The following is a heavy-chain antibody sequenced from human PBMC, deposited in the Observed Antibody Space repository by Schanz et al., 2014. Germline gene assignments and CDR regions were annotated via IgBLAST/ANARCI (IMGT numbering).Heavy chain of an antibody. V-gene: IGHV3-30*03. CDR1: GFTFSSYG. CDR2: MSYDGSIK. D-gene: IGHD5-12*01. J-gene: IGHJ4*02. Sequence: QVQLVESGGGVVQPGRSLRLSCAASGFTFSSYGMHWVRQAPGKGLEWVAAMSYDGSIKYYGDSVKGRFTMSRDNSKNTLYLHMNTLRSEDTAVFYCASHTGYSDYGTYCDFWGQGTLVTVSS. CDR3: ASHTGYSDYGTYCDF.